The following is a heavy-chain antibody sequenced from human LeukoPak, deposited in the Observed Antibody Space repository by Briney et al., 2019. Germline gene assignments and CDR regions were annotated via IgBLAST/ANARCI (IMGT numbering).Heavy chain of an antibody. V-gene: IGHV3-23*01. CDR2: ITGSGDFA. CDR3: TKRITATAPFDS. CDR1: GITLSNYS. D-gene: IGHD4-17*01. J-gene: IGHJ4*02. Sequence: GGSLRLSCAVSGITLSNYSMSWVRQAPGKGLEWVSAITGSGDFAKYADSVRGRFTISRDNSKNTVYLQMNSLTVEDTALYYCTKRITATAPFDSWGQGALVIVSS.